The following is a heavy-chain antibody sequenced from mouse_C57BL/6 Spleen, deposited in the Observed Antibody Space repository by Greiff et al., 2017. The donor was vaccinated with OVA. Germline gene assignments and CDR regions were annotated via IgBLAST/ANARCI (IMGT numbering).Heavy chain of an antibody. Sequence: EVMLVESGPGMVKPSQSLSLTCTVTGYSITSGYDWHWIRHFPGNKLEWMGYISYSGSTNYNPSLKSRISITHDTSKNHFFLKLNSVTTEDTATDYWARDRGGGGYYAMDYWGQGTSVTVSS. V-gene: IGHV3-1*01. CDR1: GYSITSGYD. J-gene: IGHJ4*01. CDR2: ISYSGST. CDR3: ARDRGGGGYYAMDY.